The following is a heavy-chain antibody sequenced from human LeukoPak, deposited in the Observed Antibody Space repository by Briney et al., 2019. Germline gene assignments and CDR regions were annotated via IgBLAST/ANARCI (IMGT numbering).Heavy chain of an antibody. CDR1: GGSISSGGYY. V-gene: IGHV4-31*03. CDR2: IYYSGST. Sequence: PSETLSLTCTVSGGSISSGGYYWSWIRQHPGKGLEWIGYIYYSGSTYYNPSLKSRVTISVDTSKNQFSLKLSSVTAADTAVYYCARGDSGYDGDNYYYGMDVWGKGTTVTVSS. D-gene: IGHD5-12*01. J-gene: IGHJ6*04. CDR3: ARGDSGYDGDNYYYGMDV.